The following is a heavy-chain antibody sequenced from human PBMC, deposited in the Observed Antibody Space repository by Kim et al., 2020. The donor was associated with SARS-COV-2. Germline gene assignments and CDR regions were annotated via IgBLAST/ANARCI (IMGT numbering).Heavy chain of an antibody. D-gene: IGHD6-13*01. J-gene: IGHJ4*02. CDR2: INHSGST. V-gene: IGHV4-34*01. CDR1: GGSFSGYY. CDR3: ARRFKQQLVRRGFDY. Sequence: SETLSLTCAVYGGSFSGYYWSWIRQPPGKGLEWIGEINHSGSTNYNPSLKSRVTISVDTSKNQFSLKLSSVTAADTAVYYCARRFKQQLVRRGFDYWGQG.